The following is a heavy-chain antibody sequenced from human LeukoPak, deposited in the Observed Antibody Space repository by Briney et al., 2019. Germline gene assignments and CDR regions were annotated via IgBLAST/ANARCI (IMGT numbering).Heavy chain of an antibody. CDR3: ARDQEWLVRGYYYGMDV. CDR2: GSNK. D-gene: IGHD6-19*01. J-gene: IGHJ6*02. Sequence: GSNKYYADSVKGRFTISRDNSKNTLYLQMNSLRAEDTAVYYCARDQEWLVRGYYYGMDVWGQGTTVTVSS. V-gene: IGHV3-33*01.